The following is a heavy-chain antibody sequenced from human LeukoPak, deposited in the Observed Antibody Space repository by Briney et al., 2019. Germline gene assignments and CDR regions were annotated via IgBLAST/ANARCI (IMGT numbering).Heavy chain of an antibody. Sequence: SETLSLTCTVSGGFISRNSFYWGWIRQPPGKGLEWIGSIYYSGTTYYNPSLKSRVTISVDTSKNQFSLKLSSVTAADTAVYYCARGGLSSGWYQQYYFDYWGQGTLVTVSS. D-gene: IGHD6-19*01. CDR2: IYYSGTT. CDR1: GGFISRNSFY. J-gene: IGHJ4*02. V-gene: IGHV4-39*07. CDR3: ARGGLSSGWYQQYYFDY.